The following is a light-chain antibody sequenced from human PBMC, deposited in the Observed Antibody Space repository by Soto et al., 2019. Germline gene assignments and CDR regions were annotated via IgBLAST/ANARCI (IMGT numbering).Light chain of an antibody. J-gene: IGKJ2*01. CDR1: QSVSSY. V-gene: IGKV3-15*01. CDR2: TTS. Sequence: EIVMTQSPATLSVSPGERATLSCRASQSVSSYLAWYQQKPGQPPRLLIYTTSSRATGIPARYSGSGSGTEFTLTISSLQSEDFAVYYCQQFNSCPYTFGQGTKLEIK. CDR3: QQFNSCPYT.